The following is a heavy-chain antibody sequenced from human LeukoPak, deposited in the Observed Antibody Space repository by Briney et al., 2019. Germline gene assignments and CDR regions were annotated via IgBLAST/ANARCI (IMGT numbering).Heavy chain of an antibody. CDR2: ISWSSDSL. D-gene: IGHD2-21*01. CDR3: ARDGFHDAFDM. J-gene: IGHJ3*02. Sequence: PGGSLRLSCAASSFTFTDYAMNWVRQAPGKGLEWVSGISWSSDSLEYADSVKGRFTISRDNAKNSLFLQMKSLRAEDTAFYYCARDGFHDAFDMWGQGTMVTVSS. V-gene: IGHV3-9*01. CDR1: SFTFTDYA.